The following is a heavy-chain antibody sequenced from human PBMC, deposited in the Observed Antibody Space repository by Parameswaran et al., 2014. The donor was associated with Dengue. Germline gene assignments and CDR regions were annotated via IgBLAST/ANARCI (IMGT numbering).Heavy chain of an antibody. CDR3: ARAPRPAMIRYAFDI. D-gene: IGHD3-22*01. CDR2: INPSGGST. J-gene: IGHJ3*02. V-gene: IGHV1-46*01. Sequence: WVRQAPGQGLEWMGIINPSGGSTSYAQKFQGRVTMTRDTSTSTVYMELSSLRSEDTAVYYCARAPRPAMIRYAFDIWGQGTMVTVSS.